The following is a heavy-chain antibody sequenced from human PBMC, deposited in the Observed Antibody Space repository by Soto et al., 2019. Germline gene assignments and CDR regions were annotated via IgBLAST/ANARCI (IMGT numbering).Heavy chain of an antibody. CDR2: INPSGGST. CDR1: GYTFTSYY. J-gene: IGHJ3*02. D-gene: IGHD1-20*01. CDR3: AREEGLDRGVAYNWNDVASREVAYDI. Sequence: ASVKVSCKASGYTFTSYYMHWVRQAPGQGLEWMGIINPSGGSTSYAQKFQGRVTMTRDTSTSTVYMELSSLRSEDTAVYYCAREEGLDRGVAYNWNDVASREVAYDIWGQARMVTV. V-gene: IGHV1-46*03.